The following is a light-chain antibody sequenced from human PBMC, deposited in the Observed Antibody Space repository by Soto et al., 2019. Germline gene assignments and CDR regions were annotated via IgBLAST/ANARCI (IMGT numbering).Light chain of an antibody. Sequence: DIQMTQSPSSVSASVGDRVTITCRASQGISSWLAWYQQKPGKAPNLLIYAASSLHSGVPSRFSGSGSGTDFTLTISSLQSEDFAVYYCQHYNTWPYTFGQGTKLEI. CDR2: AAS. J-gene: IGKJ2*01. CDR1: QGISSW. V-gene: IGKV1-12*01. CDR3: QHYNTWPYT.